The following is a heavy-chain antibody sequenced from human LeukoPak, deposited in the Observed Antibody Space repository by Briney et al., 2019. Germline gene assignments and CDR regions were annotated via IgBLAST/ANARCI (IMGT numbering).Heavy chain of an antibody. CDR3: ARSVVPAASSSYYYYGMDV. J-gene: IGHJ6*02. CDR1: GFTFRSTV. V-gene: IGHV3-48*02. Sequence: GGSLRLSCAASGFTFRSTVMTWVRQAPGKGLEWVSYISSSSSTIYYADSVRGRFTISRDNAKNSLYLQMNSLRDEDTAVYYCARSVVPAASSSYYYYGMDVWGQGTTVTVSS. CDR2: ISSSSSTI. D-gene: IGHD2-2*01.